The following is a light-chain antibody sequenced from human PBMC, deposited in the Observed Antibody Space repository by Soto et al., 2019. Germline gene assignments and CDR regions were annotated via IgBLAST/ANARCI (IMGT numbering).Light chain of an antibody. V-gene: IGKV3D-15*01. CDR3: QQYNNWHPIT. J-gene: IGKJ5*01. CDR1: RIVSSRQ. Sequence: EIVLTQSPCTLSLSAGERATLSCGAGRIVSSRQLAWYQQKPGHAPRLLIYAASTRATGIPDRFSGSGSGTEFTLTISSLQYGDFAAYYCQQYNNWHPITFGQGTRLEIK. CDR2: AAS.